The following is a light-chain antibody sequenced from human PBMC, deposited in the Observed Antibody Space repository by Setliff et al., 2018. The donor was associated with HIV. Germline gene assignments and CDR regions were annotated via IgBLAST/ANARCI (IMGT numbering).Light chain of an antibody. CDR2: EVS. CDR1: SSDIGTYNF. J-gene: IGLJ1*01. CDR3: NSYTTSSAPFV. Sequence: SALTQPASVSGSPGQSITISCTGSSSDIGTYNFVSWYQQFPGKAPKVVIYEVSHRPSGISNRFSGSKSGHTASLTISGLQADDEAYYYCNSYTTSSAPFVFGTGTKV. V-gene: IGLV2-14*01.